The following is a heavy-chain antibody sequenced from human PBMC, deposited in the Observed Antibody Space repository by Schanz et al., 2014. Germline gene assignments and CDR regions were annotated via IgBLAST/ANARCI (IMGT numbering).Heavy chain of an antibody. V-gene: IGHV3-33*08. CDR2: IWNNGVTK. CDR3: ARPRFDYGEVDY. D-gene: IGHD4-17*01. CDR1: GFTFSSYA. J-gene: IGHJ4*02. Sequence: QVQLVESGGGLVQPGGSLRLSCAASGFTFSSYAMHWFRQPAGKGLEWVAVIWNNGVTKYYADSVRGRFTISRDRFQNTLYLRMSSLRAEDTAVYYCARPRFDYGEVDYWGQGTLVTVSS.